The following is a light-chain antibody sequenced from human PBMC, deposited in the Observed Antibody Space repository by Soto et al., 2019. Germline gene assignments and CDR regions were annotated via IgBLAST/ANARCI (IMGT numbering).Light chain of an antibody. CDR3: SSYAGTNNLI. V-gene: IGLV2-8*01. CDR2: EVT. CDR1: SSDVGGYKY. Sequence: QSVLTQPPSASGSPGQSVTISCTGTSSDVGGYKYVSWYQQHPGKAPKLMIYEVTKRPSGVPDRFSGSKSGKTASLTVSGLQAEDEADYYCSSYAGTNNLIFGGGTKLTVL. J-gene: IGLJ2*01.